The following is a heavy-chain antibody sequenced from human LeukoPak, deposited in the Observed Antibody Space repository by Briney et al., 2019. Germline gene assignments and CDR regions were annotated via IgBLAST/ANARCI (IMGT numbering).Heavy chain of an antibody. CDR1: GFTFSNYA. V-gene: IGHV3-64*01. CDR3: ARGVRLRSSSCYDP. D-gene: IGHD2-2*01. J-gene: IGHJ5*02. CDR2: ISSNGGST. Sequence: PGGALRLSCAASGFTFSNYAMHWVRPAPGKGLEYVSAISSNGGSTYYANSVKGRFTISRDNSKNTLYLQMGSPRAEDMADYFCARGVRLRSSSCYDPWGQGTPVSVPS.